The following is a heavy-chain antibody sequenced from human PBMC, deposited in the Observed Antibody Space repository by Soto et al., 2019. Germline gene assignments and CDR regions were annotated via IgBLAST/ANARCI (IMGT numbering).Heavy chain of an antibody. V-gene: IGHV1-18*01. CDR3: AREGQLGY. CDR1: GYTFSNYG. D-gene: IGHD6-6*01. J-gene: IGHJ4*02. CDR2: ISGYNGNT. Sequence: QVQLVQSGAEVKKPGASVKVSCQASGYTFSNYGFRWVRQAPGQGLEWMGWISGYNGNTNYAERLQGRVTMTTDTSTSTAYMELKSLRYDDSAVYYCAREGQLGYGGQGTPVTVSS.